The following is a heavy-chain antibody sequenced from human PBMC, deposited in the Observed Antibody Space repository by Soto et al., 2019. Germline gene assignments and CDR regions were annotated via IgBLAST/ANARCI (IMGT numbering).Heavy chain of an antibody. CDR1: GGSISSGGYY. J-gene: IGHJ4*02. D-gene: IGHD5-12*01. CDR3: AREGYSGYDSY. Sequence: QVQLQESGPGLVKPSQTLSLTCTVSGGSISSGGYYWSWIRQHPGKGLEWIGYIYYSGSTYYNPSLQGRVTISVDTSKNPFSLKLSSVTAADTAVYYCAREGYSGYDSYWGQGTLVTVSS. V-gene: IGHV4-31*03. CDR2: IYYSGST.